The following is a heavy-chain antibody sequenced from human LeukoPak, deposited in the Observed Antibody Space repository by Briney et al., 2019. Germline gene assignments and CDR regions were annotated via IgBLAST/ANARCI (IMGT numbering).Heavy chain of an antibody. CDR2: INPNSGGT. CDR3: ARGNSSLRLYYFDY. J-gene: IGHJ4*02. Sequence: GASVKVSCKASGFSFTVYYMQWVRQAPGQGLEWMGWINPNSGGTNYAQKFEGRVTMTRDTSISTADMELSSLTSEDTAVYYCARGNSSLRLYYFDYWGQGTLVTVSS. CDR1: GFSFTVYY. V-gene: IGHV1-2*02. D-gene: IGHD6-6*01.